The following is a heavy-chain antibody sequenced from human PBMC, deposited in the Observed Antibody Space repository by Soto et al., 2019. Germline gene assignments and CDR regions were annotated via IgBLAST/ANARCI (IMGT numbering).Heavy chain of an antibody. CDR3: AKESVGATTRLYWDY. Sequence: GGSLRLSCAASGFTFSSYAMSWVRQAPGKGLEWVSAISGNGADTSYADSVRGRFTISRDNSKNTLYLQMNSLRAEDTAVYYCAKESVGATTRLYWDYWGQGTLVTVSS. D-gene: IGHD1-26*01. J-gene: IGHJ4*02. CDR1: GFTFSSYA. CDR2: ISGNGADT. V-gene: IGHV3-23*01.